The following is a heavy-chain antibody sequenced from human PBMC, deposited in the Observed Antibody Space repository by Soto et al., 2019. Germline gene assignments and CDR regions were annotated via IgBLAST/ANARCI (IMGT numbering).Heavy chain of an antibody. Sequence: GASVKVSCKASGYTFTTYYIHWVRQAPGQGLEWMGWINPNSGGTNYAQKFQGRVTMTRDTSISTAYMDLSRLRSDDTAVYYCARDRGGPDAFDIWGQGTMVTVS. D-gene: IGHD3-16*01. CDR1: GYTFTTYY. CDR2: INPNSGGT. CDR3: ARDRGGPDAFDI. J-gene: IGHJ3*02. V-gene: IGHV1-2*02.